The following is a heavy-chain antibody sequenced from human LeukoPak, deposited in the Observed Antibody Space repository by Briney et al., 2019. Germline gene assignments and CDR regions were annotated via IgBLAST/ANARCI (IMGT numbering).Heavy chain of an antibody. D-gene: IGHD1-26*01. CDR3: AKDLGRYRNNFFDY. CDR2: ISGSGGGT. V-gene: IGHV3-23*01. CDR1: GFTFSSIA. J-gene: IGHJ4*02. Sequence: GGSLRLSCAASGFTFSSIAMSWVRQAPDKGLEWVSTISGSGGGTYYADSVKGRFTVSRDDSKNTLYLQMNSLRADDTAVYYCAKDLGRYRNNFFDYWGQGNLVTVSS.